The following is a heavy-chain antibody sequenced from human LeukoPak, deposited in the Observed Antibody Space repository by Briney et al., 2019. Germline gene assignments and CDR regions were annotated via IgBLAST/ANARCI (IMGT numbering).Heavy chain of an antibody. CDR3: ARDPTTEETVPYYFDD. V-gene: IGHV4-34*01. D-gene: IGHD4-23*01. CDR1: GGSFIGYH. CDR2: INHRGGT. J-gene: IGHJ4*02. Sequence: SETLSLTCAVSGGSFIGYHWNWIRQSPGKGLEWIAEINHRGGTNYNPSLKSRVTISIDTSKNQFSLQLRSVDAADTAVYFCARDPTTEETVPYYFDDWGQGTLVTVSS.